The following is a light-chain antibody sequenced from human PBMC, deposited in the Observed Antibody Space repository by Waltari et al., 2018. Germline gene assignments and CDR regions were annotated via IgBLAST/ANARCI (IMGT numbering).Light chain of an antibody. J-gene: IGKJ1*01. Sequence: DIRMTQSPSTLSASVGDRVTITCRASQSISSYLAWYQQKPGKAPKLLISKASTLGSGVPARFSGSGSGTEFTLTISSLQPDDFATYYCQQYNRYSTFGQGTKVEIK. V-gene: IGKV1-5*03. CDR2: KAS. CDR3: QQYNRYST. CDR1: QSISSY.